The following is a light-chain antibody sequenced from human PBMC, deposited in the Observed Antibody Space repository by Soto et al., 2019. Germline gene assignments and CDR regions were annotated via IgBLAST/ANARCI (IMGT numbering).Light chain of an antibody. CDR2: AAS. V-gene: IGKV1-39*01. Sequence: DMQMTQSPSSLSASVGDRVTITCRASKSIRSYLNWYQQKPGKAPKVLIYAASSLRSGVPSRFSGSGSGTDFTLTISSLQPEDFATYYCQQSYSTPYTFGQGTKLEIK. J-gene: IGKJ2*01. CDR3: QQSYSTPYT. CDR1: KSIRSY.